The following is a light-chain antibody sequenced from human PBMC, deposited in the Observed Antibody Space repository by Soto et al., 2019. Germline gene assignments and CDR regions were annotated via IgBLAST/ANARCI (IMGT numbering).Light chain of an antibody. V-gene: IGKV3-11*01. CDR2: DAS. CDR3: QQRSNWPPIT. CDR1: QSVSSY. Sequence: EIVFTQSPGTLSLSPGERATLSFRASQSVSSYLAWYQQKPGQAPRLLIYDASNRATGIPARFSGSGSGTDFTLTISSLEPEDFAVYYCQQRSNWPPITFGQGTRLQIK. J-gene: IGKJ5*01.